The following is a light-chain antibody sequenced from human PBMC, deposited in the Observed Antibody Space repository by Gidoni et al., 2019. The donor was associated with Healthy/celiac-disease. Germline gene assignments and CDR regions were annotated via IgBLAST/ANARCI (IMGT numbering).Light chain of an antibody. Sequence: EIVLAQSPGTLSLSPGERATLSCRASQSVSSSYLAWYQQKPGQPPSLLHYGASSRATGTPHWFSGSASGKFFTLTISILEPEDVAVYCCQHYGSSLYTFGQGTKLDIK. J-gene: IGKJ2*01. CDR3: QHYGSSLYT. V-gene: IGKV3-20*01. CDR1: QSVSSSY. CDR2: GAS.